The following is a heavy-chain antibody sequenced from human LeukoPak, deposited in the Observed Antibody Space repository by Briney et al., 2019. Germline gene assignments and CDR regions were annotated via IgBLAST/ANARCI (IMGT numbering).Heavy chain of an antibody. CDR1: GGPFSGYF. CDR2: IHNSGTT. J-gene: IGHJ4*02. Sequence: SEILSLTCAVSGGPFSGYFWSWIRQSSGKGLEWIGEIHNSGTTNYNPSLNSRVTISEDTSKNQFYLNLSSVTAADTAVYYCARRYYYNLGSFPFDFWGQGTLVTVSS. D-gene: IGHD3-10*01. CDR3: ARRYYYNLGSFPFDF. V-gene: IGHV4-34*01.